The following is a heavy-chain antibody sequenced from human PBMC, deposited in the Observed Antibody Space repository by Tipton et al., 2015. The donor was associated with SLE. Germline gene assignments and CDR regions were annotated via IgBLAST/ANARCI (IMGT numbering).Heavy chain of an antibody. V-gene: IGHV4-39*01. J-gene: IGHJ6*02. CDR1: GGSISSSNYY. CDR2: IYYSGIT. CDR3: ASLRLPARPYYYYGMDV. D-gene: IGHD6-6*01. Sequence: TLSLTCSVSGGSISSSNYYWGWIRQPPGKGLEWIGNIYYSGITFYNPSLESRVTISVDTSKSQFSLRLTSVTAADTAVYYCASLRLPARPYYYYGMDVWGQGTTVTVSS.